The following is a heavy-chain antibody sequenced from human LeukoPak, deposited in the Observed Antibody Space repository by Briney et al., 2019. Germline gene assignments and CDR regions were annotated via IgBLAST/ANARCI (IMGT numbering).Heavy chain of an antibody. CDR3: AKYEGQLLYDY. CDR2: ISSSSSYI. V-gene: IGHV3-21*04. CDR1: GFTFSSYS. D-gene: IGHD2-2*02. Sequence: GGSLRLSCAASGFTFSSYSMNWVRQAPGKGLEWVSSISSSSSYIYYADSVKGRFTISRDNAKNSLYLQMNSLRAEDTAVYYCAKYEGQLLYDYWGQGTLVTVSS. J-gene: IGHJ4*02.